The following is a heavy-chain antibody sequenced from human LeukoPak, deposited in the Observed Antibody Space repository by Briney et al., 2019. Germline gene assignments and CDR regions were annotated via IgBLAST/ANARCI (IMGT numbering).Heavy chain of an antibody. CDR3: AKDVGYCSSSSCYIFDY. CDR2: ISGSGGST. J-gene: IGHJ4*02. V-gene: IGHV3-23*01. Sequence: GGSLRLSCAASGFTFSSYAMSWVRQAPGKGLEWVSAISGSGGSTYYTDSVKGRFTISRDSSKNTLYLQMNSLRAEDTAVDYCAKDVGYCSSSSCYIFDYWGQGTLVTVSS. CDR1: GFTFSSYA. D-gene: IGHD2-2*02.